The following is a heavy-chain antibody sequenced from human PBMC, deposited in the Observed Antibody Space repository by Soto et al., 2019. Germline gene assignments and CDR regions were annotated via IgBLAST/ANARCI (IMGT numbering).Heavy chain of an antibody. CDR1: GFDFSGSW. J-gene: IGHJ4*02. D-gene: IGHD1-1*01. V-gene: IGHV3-7*01. Sequence: GESLKISCAASGFDFSGSWMSWVRQAPGKGLEWVANMNPHGGNIYYVDSVKGRFTISRDNAKTSLYLEMNSLRAEDTAIYYCARDPQNAALDYWGQGTLVTVSS. CDR3: ARDPQNAALDY. CDR2: MNPHGGNI.